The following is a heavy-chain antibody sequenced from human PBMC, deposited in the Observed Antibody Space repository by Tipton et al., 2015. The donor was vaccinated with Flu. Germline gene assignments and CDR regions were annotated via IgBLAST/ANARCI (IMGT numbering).Heavy chain of an antibody. CDR3: ARGLGIQLWGFDS. CDR2: INHSGIT. CDR1: GGSLSGHS. D-gene: IGHD5-18*01. Sequence: TLSLTCAVYGGSLSGHSWSWIRQPPGKGLEWIGEINHSGITNYSPSLKSRVTISLATSKNQFSLKVNSVTAADTAVYYCARGLGIQLWGFDSWGQGTLVTVSS. J-gene: IGHJ4*02. V-gene: IGHV4-34*01.